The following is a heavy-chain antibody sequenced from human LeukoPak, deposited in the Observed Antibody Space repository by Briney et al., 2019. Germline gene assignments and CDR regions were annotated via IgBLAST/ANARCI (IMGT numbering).Heavy chain of an antibody. Sequence: SGGSLRLSWAASGFTFPNYVMSWVRQAPGKGLEWVSGITGSGSNTYYADSVKGRFTISRDNSKNTLYLQMNSLRAEDAAVYYCANEYSKGDVWGQGTMVTVSS. CDR1: GFTFPNYV. D-gene: IGHD4-11*01. V-gene: IGHV3-23*01. J-gene: IGHJ3*01. CDR2: ITGSGSNT. CDR3: ANEYSKGDV.